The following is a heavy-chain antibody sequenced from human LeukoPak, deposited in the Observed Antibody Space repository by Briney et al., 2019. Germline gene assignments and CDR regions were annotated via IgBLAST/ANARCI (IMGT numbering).Heavy chain of an antibody. CDR1: GFTFSNYG. Sequence: GGSLRLSCAASGFTFSNYGMHWVRQAPGKGLEWVAVIWYDGGNKYYADSVKGRFTISRDNSKNTLYLQMNSLRAEDTAVYYCAREGYCSSTSCFFDYWGQGTLVTVSS. D-gene: IGHD2-2*01. CDR2: IWYDGGNK. V-gene: IGHV3-33*01. CDR3: AREGYCSSTSCFFDY. J-gene: IGHJ4*02.